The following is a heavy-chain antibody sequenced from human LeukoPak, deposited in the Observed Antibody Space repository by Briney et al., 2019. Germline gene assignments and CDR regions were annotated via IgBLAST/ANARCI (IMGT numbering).Heavy chain of an antibody. J-gene: IGHJ3*02. Sequence: GSLRLSCAASTFTFTNYWMTWVRQPLGKGLEWIGEINHSGSTNYNPSLKSRVTISVDTSKNQFSLKLSSVTAADTAVYYCARDTNDILTGYLFDAFDIWGQGTMVTVSS. D-gene: IGHD3-9*01. V-gene: IGHV4-34*01. CDR2: INHSGST. CDR1: TFTFTNYW. CDR3: ARDTNDILTGYLFDAFDI.